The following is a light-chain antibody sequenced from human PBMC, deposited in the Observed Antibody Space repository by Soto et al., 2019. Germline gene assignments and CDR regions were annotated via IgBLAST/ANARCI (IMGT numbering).Light chain of an antibody. CDR1: QSVLYSSNNKNY. Sequence: ILMTQSPAYLAVSLGERATINCKSSQSVLYSSNNKNYLAWYQQKPGQPPKLLIYWASTRDSGVPNRFSGGGPGTDFTLTISSLQAADVAVYYCQQYYSTPRTFAQGTRLEIK. CDR3: QQYYSTPRT. J-gene: IGKJ5*01. CDR2: WAS. V-gene: IGKV4-1*01.